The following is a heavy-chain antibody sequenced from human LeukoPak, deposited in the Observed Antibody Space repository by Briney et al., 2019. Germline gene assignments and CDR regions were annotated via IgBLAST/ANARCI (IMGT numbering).Heavy chain of an antibody. J-gene: IGHJ3*02. D-gene: IGHD5-12*01. CDR2: ISGSGGST. V-gene: IGHV3-23*01. CDR1: GFTFSSYA. CDR3: AKDRGLLSAPI. Sequence: GGSLRLSCAASGFTFSSYAMSWVRQAPGKGLEWVSAISGSGGSTYYADSVKGRFTISRDTSKNTLYLQMNSLRAQDTAVYYCAKDRGLLSAPIWGQGTMVTVSS.